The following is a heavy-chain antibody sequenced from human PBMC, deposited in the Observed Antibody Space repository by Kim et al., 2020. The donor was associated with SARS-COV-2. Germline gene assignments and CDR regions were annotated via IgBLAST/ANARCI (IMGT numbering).Heavy chain of an antibody. V-gene: IGHV3-30*18. D-gene: IGHD1-26*01. CDR3: AKLGATIPGDY. J-gene: IGHJ4*02. Sequence: GGSLRLSCAASGFTFSSYGMHWVRQAPGKGLEWVAVISYDGSNKYYADSVKGRFTISRDNSKNTLYLQMNSLRAEDTAVYYCAKLGATIPGDYWGQGTLVTVSS. CDR2: ISYDGSNK. CDR1: GFTFSSYG.